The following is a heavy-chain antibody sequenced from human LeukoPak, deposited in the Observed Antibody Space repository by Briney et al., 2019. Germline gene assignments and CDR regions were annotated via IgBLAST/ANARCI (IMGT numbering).Heavy chain of an antibody. CDR3: AREHYDSSGYSGGFDC. V-gene: IGHV3-21*01. Sequence: GGSLRLSCAASGFTFSSYSMNWVRQAPGKGLEWVSSISSSSSYIYYADSVKGRFTISRDNAKNSLYLQMNSLRAEDTAVYYCAREHYDSSGYSGGFDCWGQGTLVTVSS. J-gene: IGHJ4*02. CDR2: ISSSSSYI. D-gene: IGHD3-22*01. CDR1: GFTFSSYS.